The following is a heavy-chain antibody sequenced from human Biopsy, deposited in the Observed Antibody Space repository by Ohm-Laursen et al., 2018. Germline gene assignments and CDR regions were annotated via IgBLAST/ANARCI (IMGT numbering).Heavy chain of an antibody. J-gene: IGHJ4*02. CDR1: GASLSSHY. V-gene: IGHV4-59*11. Sequence: GTLSLTCTVSGASLSSHYWSWIRQPPGKGLEWLGFFYGSGSTYYNPSLKSRVTISVDPSKNQFSLKLNAVTAADTAVYYCAKGVTVYGVVLPYYFDDWGQGTLVTVSS. CDR3: AKGVTVYGVVLPYYFDD. CDR2: FYGSGST. D-gene: IGHD3-3*01.